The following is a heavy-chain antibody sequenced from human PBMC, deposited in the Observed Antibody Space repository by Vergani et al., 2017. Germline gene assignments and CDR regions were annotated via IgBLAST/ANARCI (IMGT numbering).Heavy chain of an antibody. CDR3: ARDPEATIIVYPDY. Sequence: QVQLVQSGAEVKKPGSSVKVSCKASGGTFSSYAISWVRQAPGQGLAWMGGIIPIFGLANYAQKIQGRFTITADQSTSTAYMELSSLRSEDTAGYYCARDPEATIIVYPDYWGQGTLVTVSA. D-gene: IGHD5-12*01. CDR2: IIPIFGLA. V-gene: IGHV1-69*17. CDR1: GGTFSSYA. J-gene: IGHJ4*02.